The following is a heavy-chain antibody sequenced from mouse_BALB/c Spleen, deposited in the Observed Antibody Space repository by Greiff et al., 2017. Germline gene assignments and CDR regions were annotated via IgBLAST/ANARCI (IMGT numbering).Heavy chain of an antibody. CDR2: INPSSGYT. CDR1: GYTFTSYT. J-gene: IGHJ2*01. CDR3: ARCGNYIDFDY. Sequence: QVQLKESGAELARPGASVKMSCKASGYTFTSYTMHWVKQRPGQGLEWIGYINPSSGYTNYNQKFKDKATLTADKSSSTAYMQLSSLTSEDSAVYYCARCGNYIDFDYWGQGTTLTVSS. D-gene: IGHD2-1*01. V-gene: IGHV1-4*01.